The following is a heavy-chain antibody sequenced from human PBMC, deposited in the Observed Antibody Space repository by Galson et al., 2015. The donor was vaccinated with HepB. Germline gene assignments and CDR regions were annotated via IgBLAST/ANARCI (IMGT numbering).Heavy chain of an antibody. Sequence: SVKVSCKASGYTFTGYYMHWVRQAPGQGLEWMGWINPNSGGTNYAQKFQGRVTMTRGTSISTAYMELSRLRSDDTAVYYCARANIVVVPAAGNYYYYMDVWGKGTTVTVSS. J-gene: IGHJ6*03. V-gene: IGHV1-2*02. D-gene: IGHD2-2*01. CDR2: INPNSGGT. CDR1: GYTFTGYY. CDR3: ARANIVVVPAAGNYYYYMDV.